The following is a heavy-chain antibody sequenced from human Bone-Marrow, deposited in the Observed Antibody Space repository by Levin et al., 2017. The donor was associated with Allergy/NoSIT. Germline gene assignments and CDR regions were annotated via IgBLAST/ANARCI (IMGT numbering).Heavy chain of an antibody. V-gene: IGHV4-31*03. D-gene: IGHD6-13*01. CDR2: IYYSGNT. CDR1: GDSISSGGYY. J-gene: IGHJ3*02. Sequence: SETLSLTCTVSGDSISSGGYYWSWIRQHPGTGLEWIGYIYYSGNTYYNPSLKSRVTISLDTSKNQFSLNLSSVTAADTAVYYCARVGRSRDAFDIWGQGTMVPVSS. CDR3: ARVGRSRDAFDI.